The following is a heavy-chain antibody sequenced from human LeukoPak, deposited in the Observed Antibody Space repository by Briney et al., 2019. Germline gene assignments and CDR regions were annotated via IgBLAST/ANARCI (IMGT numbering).Heavy chain of an antibody. CDR2: IKQDGSEK. V-gene: IGHV3-7*01. D-gene: IGHD6-19*01. CDR1: GFTFNKYW. CDR3: ARDEWAGTVAY. Sequence: PGGSLRLSCAASGFTFNKYWMNWVRQAPGKGLEWVANIKQDGSEKYYVDSVKGRFTISGDNAKNSLFLQMDSLRAEDTAVYYCARDEWAGTVAYWGQGTLVTVSS. J-gene: IGHJ4*02.